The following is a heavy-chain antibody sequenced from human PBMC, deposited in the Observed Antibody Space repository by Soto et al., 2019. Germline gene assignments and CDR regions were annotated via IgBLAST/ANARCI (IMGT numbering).Heavy chain of an antibody. CDR3: ARADIVVVPAAIARQFDP. Sequence: SETLSLTCAVYGGSFSGYYWSWIRQPPGKGLEWIGEINHSGSTNYNPSLKSRVTISVDTSKNQFSLKLSSVTAADTAVYYCARADIVVVPAAIARQFDPWGQGTLVTVSS. CDR1: GGSFSGYY. D-gene: IGHD2-2*01. CDR2: INHSGST. J-gene: IGHJ5*02. V-gene: IGHV4-34*01.